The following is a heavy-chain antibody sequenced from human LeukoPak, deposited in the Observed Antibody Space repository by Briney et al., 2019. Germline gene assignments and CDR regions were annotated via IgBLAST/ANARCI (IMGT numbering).Heavy chain of an antibody. J-gene: IGHJ4*02. V-gene: IGHV4-39*02. CDR1: GGSISSSSYY. CDR3: AREHNDSSGYYYYFDY. Sequence: PSETLSLTCTVSGGSISSSSYYWGWIRQPPGKGLEGIGSIYYSGSTYYNPSLKSRVTISVDTSKNQFSLKLSSVTAADTAVYYCAREHNDSSGYYYYFDYWGQGTLVTVSS. CDR2: IYYSGST. D-gene: IGHD3-22*01.